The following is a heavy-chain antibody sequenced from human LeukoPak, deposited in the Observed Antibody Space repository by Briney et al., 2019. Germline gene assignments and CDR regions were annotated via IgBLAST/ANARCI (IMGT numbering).Heavy chain of an antibody. J-gene: IGHJ4*02. V-gene: IGHV1-2*06. CDR1: GYTFTGYH. CDR2: FDPNSGGT. CDR3: AREHYGDYVVDY. Sequence: GASVTVSCKASGYTFTGYHILWVRQAPGQGLEWMGRFDPNSGGTNYAQKFQGRVTMTRDTSINTAYMELSRLRSDDTAVYYCAREHYGDYVVDYWGQGTLVTVSS. D-gene: IGHD4-17*01.